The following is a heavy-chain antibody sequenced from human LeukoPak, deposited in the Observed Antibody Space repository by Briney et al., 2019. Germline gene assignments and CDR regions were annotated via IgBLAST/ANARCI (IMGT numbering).Heavy chain of an antibody. Sequence: ASVKVSCKASGYTFTGYYMHWVRQAPGQGLEWMGWINPNSGGTNYAQKFQGRVTMTRDTFISTAYMELSRLRSDDTAVYYCARDPGGQKTRSRMGLFDYWGQGTLVTVSS. V-gene: IGHV1-2*02. CDR3: ARDPGGQKTRSRMGLFDY. CDR1: GYTFTGYY. J-gene: IGHJ4*02. CDR2: INPNSGGT. D-gene: IGHD2-8*01.